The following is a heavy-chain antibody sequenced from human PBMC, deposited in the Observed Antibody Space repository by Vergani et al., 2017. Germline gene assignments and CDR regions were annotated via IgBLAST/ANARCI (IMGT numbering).Heavy chain of an antibody. CDR3: ARNYCSSTSCDGCCDYYYYGMDV. V-gene: IGHV1-2*02. CDR1: GYTFTGYY. J-gene: IGHJ6*02. CDR2: INPNSGGT. Sequence: QVQLVQSGAEVKKPGASVKVSCKASGYTFTGYYMHWVRQAPGQGLEWMGWINPNSGGTNYAQKFQGRVTMTRDTSISTAYMELSRLRSDDTAVYYCARNYCSSTSCDGCCDYYYYGMDVWGQGP. D-gene: IGHD2-2*01.